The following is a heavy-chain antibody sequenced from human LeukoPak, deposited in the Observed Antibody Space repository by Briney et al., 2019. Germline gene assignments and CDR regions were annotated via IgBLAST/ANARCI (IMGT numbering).Heavy chain of an antibody. CDR3: ARRVVGQPDAFDI. CDR1: GGSISSGDYY. J-gene: IGHJ3*02. Sequence: PSQTLSLTCTVSGGSISSGDYYWGWIRQPPGKGLEWIGYIYYSGSTYYNPSLKSRLTISVDTSKNQFSLKLSSVTAADTAVHYCARRVVGQPDAFDIWGQGTMVTVSS. CDR2: IYYSGST. D-gene: IGHD2-2*01. V-gene: IGHV4-30-4*01.